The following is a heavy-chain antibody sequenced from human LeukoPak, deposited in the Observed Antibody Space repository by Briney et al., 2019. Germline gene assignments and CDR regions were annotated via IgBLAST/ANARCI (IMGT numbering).Heavy chain of an antibody. CDR3: ARGLGSGSYYGT. Sequence: ASVKVSCKASGYTFTGYYLHWVRQAPGQGLEWMGGIIPIFGTANYAQKFQGRVTITADESTSTAYMELSSLRSEDTAVYYCARGLGSGSYYGTWGQGTLVTVSS. D-gene: IGHD3-10*01. J-gene: IGHJ5*02. V-gene: IGHV1-69*13. CDR2: IIPIFGTA. CDR1: GYTFTGYY.